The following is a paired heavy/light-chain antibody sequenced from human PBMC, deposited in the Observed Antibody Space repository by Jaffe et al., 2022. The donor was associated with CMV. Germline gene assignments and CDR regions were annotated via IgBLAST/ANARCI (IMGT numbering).Heavy chain of an antibody. D-gene: IGHD3-10*01. CDR2: IDLSDSDT. CDR1: GDDLSTSW. J-gene: IGHJ3*02. CDR3: ARPYGETDAFDI. Sequence: EVQLVQSGAEVKKPGESLKISCKVSGDDLSTSWIAWVRQMPGKGLEFMAIIDLSDSDTRYSPPFQGQVTISGDKSFSTAYLQWSSLKASDTAMYYCARPYGETDAFDIWGQGTMVTVSS. V-gene: IGHV5-51*01.
Light chain of an antibody. Sequence: EIVMTQSPATLSVSPGESATLSCRASQSFGGNLAWYQQKPGQAPRLLIYRAFTRATGVPARFSGSGSGTEFTLTISSLQSEDFAVYYCHQYDNWPPAFGQGTKVEIK. CDR3: HQYDNWPPA. J-gene: IGKJ1*01. CDR2: RAF. V-gene: IGKV3-15*01. CDR1: QSFGGN.